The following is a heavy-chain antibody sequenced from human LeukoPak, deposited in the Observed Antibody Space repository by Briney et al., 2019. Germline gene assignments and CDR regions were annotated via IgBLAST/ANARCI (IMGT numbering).Heavy chain of an antibody. D-gene: IGHD3-10*01. Sequence: SVKVSCKASGGTFSSYAISWVRQAPGQGLEWMGGIIPIFGTANYAQKFRGRVTITADESTSTAYMELSSLRSEDTAVYYCASGYYYYGSGSYYPSDYWGQGTLVTVSS. CDR1: GGTFSSYA. CDR3: ASGYYYYGSGSYYPSDY. J-gene: IGHJ4*02. CDR2: IIPIFGTA. V-gene: IGHV1-69*13.